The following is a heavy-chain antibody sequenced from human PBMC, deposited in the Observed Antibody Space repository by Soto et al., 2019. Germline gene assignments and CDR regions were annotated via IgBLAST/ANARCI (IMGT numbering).Heavy chain of an antibody. V-gene: IGHV1-8*01. J-gene: IGHJ4*02. Sequence: ASVKVSCKASGYTFTSYDINWVRQATGQGLEWMGWMNPNSGNTGYAQKFQGRVTMTRNTSISTAYMELSSLRSEDTAVYYCARGLYDYVWGSYRYRDYWGEGTMVTVYS. CDR3: ARGLYDYVWGSYRYRDY. D-gene: IGHD3-16*02. CDR2: MNPNSGNT. CDR1: GYTFTSYD.